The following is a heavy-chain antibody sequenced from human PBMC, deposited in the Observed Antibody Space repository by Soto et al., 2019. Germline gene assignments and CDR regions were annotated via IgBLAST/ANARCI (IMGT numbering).Heavy chain of an antibody. V-gene: IGHV4-59*01. CDR3: AREMYSSSSAFDP. CDR2: ISHSGST. J-gene: IGHJ5*02. D-gene: IGHD6-6*01. Sequence: QVQLEESGPGLVKPSETLSLTCTVSRGSMTDYYWSWIRQSPGRGLEWMGYISHSGSTKYNPFFRSWVSMSVDASKNQFSLNLNSVSAADSGVYYCAREMYSSSSAFDPWGQGTLVTVSS. CDR1: RGSMTDYY.